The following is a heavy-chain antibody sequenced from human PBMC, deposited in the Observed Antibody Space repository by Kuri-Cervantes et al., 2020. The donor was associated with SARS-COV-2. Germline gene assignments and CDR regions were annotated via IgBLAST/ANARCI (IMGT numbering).Heavy chain of an antibody. D-gene: IGHD1-7*01. V-gene: IGHV3-23*01. CDR3: AKSPPDSITNYLYYFDL. CDR1: GFTFTTYA. J-gene: IGHJ4*02. CDR2: ITGGDEST. Sequence: GESLKISCAAFGFTFTTYALTWVRQAPGERLELVSAITGGDESTFYADSVKGRFTIYRDNSKNTLYLQMNSLRVEDSALYFCAKSPPDSITNYLYYFDLWGQGTLVTVSS.